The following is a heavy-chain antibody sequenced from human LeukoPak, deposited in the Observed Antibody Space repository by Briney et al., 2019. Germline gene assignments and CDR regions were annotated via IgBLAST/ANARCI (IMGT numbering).Heavy chain of an antibody. CDR3: ARVTALYYYMDV. J-gene: IGHJ6*03. CDR2: ISYDGSNK. CDR1: GFTFSSYA. V-gene: IGHV3-30*04. Sequence: GGSLRLSCAASGFTFSSYAMHWVRQAPGKGLEWVAVISYDGSNKYYADSVKGRFTISRDNSKNTLYLQMNSLRAEDTAVYYCARVTALYYYMDVWGKGTTVTVSS.